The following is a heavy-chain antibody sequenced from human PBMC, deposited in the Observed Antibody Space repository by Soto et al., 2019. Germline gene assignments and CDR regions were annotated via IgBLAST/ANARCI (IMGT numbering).Heavy chain of an antibody. CDR3: ARGQFNILTGYYIDF. CDR2: IYYSGNT. CDR1: GGSISSGDYY. Sequence: SETLSLTCTVSGGSISSGDYYWSWIRQPPGKGLERIGSIYYSGNTNYNPSLKSRVTISADTSKNEFSLRLRSVTTADTAVYYCARGQFNILTGYYIDFWGQGTLVTVSS. J-gene: IGHJ4*02. V-gene: IGHV4-61*08. D-gene: IGHD3-9*01.